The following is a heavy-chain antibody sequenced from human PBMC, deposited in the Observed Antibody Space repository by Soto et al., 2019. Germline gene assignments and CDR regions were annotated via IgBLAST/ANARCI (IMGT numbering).Heavy chain of an antibody. J-gene: IGHJ4*02. CDR1: GFTFDDYA. CDR2: ISWNSGSI. V-gene: IGHV3-9*01. Sequence: EVQLVESGGGLVQPGRSLRLSCAASGFTFDDYAMHWVRQAPGKGLEWVSGISWNSGSIGYADSVKGRFTISRDNAKNSLYLQMNSLRAEDTALYYCARGGLVVVVAANHFDYWGQGTLVTVSS. CDR3: ARGGLVVVVAANHFDY. D-gene: IGHD2-15*01.